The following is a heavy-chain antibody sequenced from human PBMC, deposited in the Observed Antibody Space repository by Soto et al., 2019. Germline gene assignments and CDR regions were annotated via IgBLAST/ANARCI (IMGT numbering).Heavy chain of an antibody. D-gene: IGHD2-15*01. CDR3: PRLLKGSWTWFDP. CDR1: GFTFSSYW. V-gene: IGHV3-74*01. Sequence: EVQLVESGGGLVQPGESLRLSCAASGFTFSSYWMHWVRQAPGKGLVWVSRINSDGSRTNYADSVKGRFTVARNNAKNTQYLQMNILRPEGTAVYYCPRLLKGSWTWFDPWGQGALVTVSS. CDR2: INSDGSRT. J-gene: IGHJ5*02.